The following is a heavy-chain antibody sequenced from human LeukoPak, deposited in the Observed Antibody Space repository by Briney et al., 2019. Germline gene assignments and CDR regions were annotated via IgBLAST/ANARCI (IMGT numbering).Heavy chain of an antibody. CDR3: ARGGRIAVAGSDY. D-gene: IGHD6-19*01. Sequence: PGGSLRLSCAASGFTVSSNYMNWFRQAPGKGLEWVSYISRSPSSTNYAHSVKGRFTISRDNAKNSLYLQMDSLRAEDTAVYYCARGGRIAVAGSDYWGQGTLVTVSS. J-gene: IGHJ4*02. V-gene: IGHV3-11*06. CDR2: ISRSPSST. CDR1: GFTVSSNY.